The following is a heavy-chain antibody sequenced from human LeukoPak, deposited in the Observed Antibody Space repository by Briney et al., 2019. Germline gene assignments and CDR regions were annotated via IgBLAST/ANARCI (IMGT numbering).Heavy chain of an antibody. V-gene: IGHV3-23*01. J-gene: IGHJ4*02. D-gene: IGHD6-19*01. CDR2: ISGSGGST. CDR1: GFTFSSYA. Sequence: GGSLRLSCAASGFTFSSYAVSWVRQAPGKGLEWVSVISGSGGSTYYADSVKGRFTISRDNSKNTLYLQMNSLRAEDTAVYYCAKDRAWGVTVAGSDYWGQGTLVTVSS. CDR3: AKDRAWGVTVAGSDY.